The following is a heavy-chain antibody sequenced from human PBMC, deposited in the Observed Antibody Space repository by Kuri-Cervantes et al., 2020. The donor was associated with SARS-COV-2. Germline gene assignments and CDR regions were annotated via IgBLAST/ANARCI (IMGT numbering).Heavy chain of an antibody. V-gene: IGHV3-21*01. CDR1: GFTFSSYS. D-gene: IGHD5-24*01. Sequence: GGSLRLSCAASGFTFSSYSMNWVRQAPGKGLEWVSSISSSSNYMYFADSVKGRFTCSRDNARNSMYLQMNSLRADDTAVYYCARGGRDGYNFPYWGQGSLVTVSS. CDR3: ARGGRDGYNFPY. J-gene: IGHJ4*02. CDR2: ISSSSNYM.